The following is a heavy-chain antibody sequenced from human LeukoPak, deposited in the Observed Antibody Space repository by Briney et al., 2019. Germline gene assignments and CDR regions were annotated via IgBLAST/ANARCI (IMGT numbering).Heavy chain of an antibody. D-gene: IGHD3-10*01. J-gene: IGHJ4*02. V-gene: IGHV4-59*01. CDR3: ARVRTLWFGELESFFDY. CDR2: IYYSGST. Sequence: SETLSLTCTVSGGSISSYYWSWIRQPPGKGLEWIGYIYYSGSTNYNPSLKSRVTISVDTSKNQFSLKLSSVTAADTAVYYCARVRTLWFGELESFFDYWGQGTLVTVSS. CDR1: GGSISSYY.